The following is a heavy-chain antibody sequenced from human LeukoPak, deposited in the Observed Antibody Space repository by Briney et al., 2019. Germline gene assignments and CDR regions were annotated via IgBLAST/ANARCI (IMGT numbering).Heavy chain of an antibody. Sequence: SETLSLTCAVFGGSFSGQYWSWIRQPPGKGLEWIGEINHRGSTTYNPSLKSRATISVDTSKSQFSLKVRSLTAADTAVYYCARDRYSNSFYYYYATDVWGQGTTVTVSS. CDR2: INHRGST. D-gene: IGHD4-11*01. J-gene: IGHJ6*02. CDR1: GGSFSGQY. V-gene: IGHV4-34*01. CDR3: ARDRYSNSFYYYYATDV.